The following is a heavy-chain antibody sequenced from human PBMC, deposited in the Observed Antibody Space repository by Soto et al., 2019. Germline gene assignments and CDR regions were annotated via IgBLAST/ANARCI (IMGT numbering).Heavy chain of an antibody. V-gene: IGHV3-33*01. CDR2: LWSDGTNT. J-gene: IGHJ6*02. CDR1: GFSFTTYD. Sequence: QVQLVQSGGGAVQPGRSLRLSCAASGFSFTTYDFHWVRQAPGKGLEWVAVLWSDGTNTNYANSVKGRFSISRDDAKNTVDLLMNSLRAEDTAVYYCARDKGYQALDVWGQGTTVIVSS. D-gene: IGHD2-2*01. CDR3: ARDKGYQALDV.